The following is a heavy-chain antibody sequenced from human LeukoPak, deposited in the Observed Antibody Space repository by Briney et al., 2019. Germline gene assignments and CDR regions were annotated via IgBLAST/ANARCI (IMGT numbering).Heavy chain of an antibody. CDR1: GYTFTGYH. D-gene: IGHD3-3*01. V-gene: IGHV1-2*06. Sequence: ASVKASCKASGYTFTGYHMHWVRQAPGQGLEWMGRINPNSGGTNYAQKFQGRVTMTRDTSISTAYMELSRLRSDDTAVYYCARSLPEISYYDFWSGYWCFDYWGQGTLVTVSS. J-gene: IGHJ4*02. CDR3: ARSLPEISYYDFWSGYWCFDY. CDR2: INPNSGGT.